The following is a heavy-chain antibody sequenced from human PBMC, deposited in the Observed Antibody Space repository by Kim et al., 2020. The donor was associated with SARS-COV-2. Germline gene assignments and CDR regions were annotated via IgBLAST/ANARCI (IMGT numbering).Heavy chain of an antibody. V-gene: IGHV1-8*01. Sequence: TVYAQKFQARVTMTRNTSISTAYMEPSSLRTEDTAVYYCARGSHDTAMQYWGQGTLVTVSS. D-gene: IGHD5-18*01. CDR3: ARGSHDTAMQY. CDR2: T. J-gene: IGHJ4*02.